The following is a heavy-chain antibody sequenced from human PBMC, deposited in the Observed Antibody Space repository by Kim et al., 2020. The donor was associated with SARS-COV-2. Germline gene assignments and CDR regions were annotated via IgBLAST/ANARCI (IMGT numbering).Heavy chain of an antibody. CDR1: GGSFSGYY. V-gene: IGHV4-34*01. CDR3: ARGRLGAAAGREWDY. D-gene: IGHD6-13*01. Sequence: SETLSLTCAVYGGSFSGYYWSWIRQPPGKGLEWIGEINHSGSTNYNPSLKSRVTISVDTSKNQFSLKLSSVTAADTAVYYCARGRLGAAAGREWDYWGQGTLVTVSS. CDR2: INHSGST. J-gene: IGHJ4*02.